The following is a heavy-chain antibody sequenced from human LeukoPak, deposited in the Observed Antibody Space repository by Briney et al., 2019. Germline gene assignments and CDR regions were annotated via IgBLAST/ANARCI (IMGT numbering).Heavy chain of an antibody. V-gene: IGHV3-30*18. CDR1: GFTFNTYS. Sequence: GGSLRLSCVASGFTFNTYSMNWVRQAPGKGLEWVAVISYDGRNIHYPDSVKGRFTISRDISTDTLWLQMDSLRTEDTAVYYCAKGPLRGTAAAIDYWGQGTLVTVSS. D-gene: IGHD2-2*01. J-gene: IGHJ4*02. CDR3: AKGPLRGTAAAIDY. CDR2: ISYDGRNI.